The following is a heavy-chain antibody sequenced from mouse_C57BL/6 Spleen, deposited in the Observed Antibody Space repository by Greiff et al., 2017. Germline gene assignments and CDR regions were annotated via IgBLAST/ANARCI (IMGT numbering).Heavy chain of an antibody. Sequence: EVQLQQSGPELVKPGASVKISCKASGYTFTDYYMNWVKQSHGKSLEWIGDINPNNGGTSYNQKFKGKATLTVDKSSSTAYMELRSLTSEDSAVYYCARREDYYGSSYAWFAYWGQGTLVTVSA. J-gene: IGHJ3*01. CDR3: ARREDYYGSSYAWFAY. V-gene: IGHV1-26*01. D-gene: IGHD1-1*01. CDR1: GYTFTDYY. CDR2: INPNNGGT.